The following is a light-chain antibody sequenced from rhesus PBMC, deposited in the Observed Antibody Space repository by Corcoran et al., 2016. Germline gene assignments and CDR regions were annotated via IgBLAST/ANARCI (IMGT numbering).Light chain of an antibody. V-gene: IGKV1-25*01. CDR2: DAS. J-gene: IGKJ1*01. Sequence: DIQMTQSPSYLSASVGDTVTITCQASQGISKYIAWYQQQPRKAHKLLIYDASTLQSGVPSMFSGSESGTEFTPTITSRPPEKFAAYSWQQHNTYPWTFGQGTKV. CDR3: QQHNTYPWT. CDR1: QGISKY.